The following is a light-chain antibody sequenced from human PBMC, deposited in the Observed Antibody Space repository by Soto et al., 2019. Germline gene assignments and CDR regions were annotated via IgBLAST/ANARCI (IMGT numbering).Light chain of an antibody. V-gene: IGKV3-20*01. CDR1: QNVSSNL. CDR3: QQYGSSRT. J-gene: IGKJ1*01. Sequence: TVLTQSPGTLSLSPGERATLSCRASQNVSSNLLAWYQQKPGQAPRLLIYGASSRATGIPDRFSGSGSGTDFTLTISRLEPEDFAVYYCQQYGSSRTFGQGTKVDIK. CDR2: GAS.